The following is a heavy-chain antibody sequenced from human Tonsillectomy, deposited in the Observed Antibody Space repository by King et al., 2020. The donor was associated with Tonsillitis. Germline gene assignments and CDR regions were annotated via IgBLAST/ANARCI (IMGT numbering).Heavy chain of an antibody. J-gene: IGHJ4*02. D-gene: IGHD6-13*01. CDR3: AKDVFYSTSSHNY. CDR2: IVGDGGTT. Sequence: VQLVESGGGLIQPGGSLRLSCAASGFTFSSFAMSWVRQAPGKGLEWVSSIVGDGGTTYYAPSVKGRFTISRDNSKNTLNLQMSSLRGEDSAVYYCAKDVFYSTSSHNYWGQGTLVTVSS. V-gene: IGHV3-23*04. CDR1: GFTFSSFA.